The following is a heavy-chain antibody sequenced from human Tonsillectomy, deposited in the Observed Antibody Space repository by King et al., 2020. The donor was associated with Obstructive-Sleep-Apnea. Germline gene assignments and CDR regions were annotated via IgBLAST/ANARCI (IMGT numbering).Heavy chain of an antibody. CDR1: GASISSTSFY. Sequence: QLPLQESGPGLVRPSETLSLTCNVSGASISSTSFYWGWVRQPSGNGLEWIGSIYYTGTTYYNPSLKSRVTISVDTSKNQFSLNLTSVTAADTAVYYCARIRSNWYYFDYWGQGTLVTVS. J-gene: IGHJ4*02. D-gene: IGHD1-20*01. CDR3: ARIRSNWYYFDY. V-gene: IGHV4-39*07. CDR2: IYYTGTT.